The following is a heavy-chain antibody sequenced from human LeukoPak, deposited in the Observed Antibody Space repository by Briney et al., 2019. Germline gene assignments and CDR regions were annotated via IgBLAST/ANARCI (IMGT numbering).Heavy chain of an antibody. V-gene: IGHV1-8*01. CDR2: LNPNSGNT. CDR3: ARGNHYYGSGSSFFDY. CDR1: GYTFTSYD. J-gene: IGHJ4*02. Sequence: ASVKVSCKASGYTFTSYDISWVRQATGQGLEWMEWLNPNSGNTGYAQKFQGRVTMTRNTSISTAYMELSSLRSEDTAVYYCARGNHYYGSGSSFFDYWGQGTLVTVSS. D-gene: IGHD3-10*01.